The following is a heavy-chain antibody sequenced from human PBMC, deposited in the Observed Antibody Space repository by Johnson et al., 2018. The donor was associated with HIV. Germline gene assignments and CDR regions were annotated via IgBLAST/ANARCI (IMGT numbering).Heavy chain of an antibody. J-gene: IGHJ3*02. CDR3: AREKWWAFGVDAFDI. V-gene: IGHV3-11*04. CDR2: ISSSGSTI. CDR1: GFTFSDYY. D-gene: IGHD3-16*01. Sequence: QMLLVESGGGLVKPGGSLRLSCAASGFTFSDYYMSWIRQAPGKGLEWVSYISSSGSTIYYADSVKGRFTISRANAKNSLYLQMNSLRAEDTAVDYCAREKWWAFGVDAFDIWGQGTMVTVSS.